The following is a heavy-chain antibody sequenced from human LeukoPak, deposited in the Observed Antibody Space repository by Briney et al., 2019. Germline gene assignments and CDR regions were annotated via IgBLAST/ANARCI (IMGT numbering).Heavy chain of an antibody. CDR2: IYYSGST. D-gene: IGHD3-22*01. CDR1: GGSISSGDYY. CDR3: ARAPPHYYYDSSGYSP. J-gene: IGHJ5*02. Sequence: YPSGTLSLTCTVSGGSISSGDYYWSWIRQPPGKGLEWIGYIYYSGSTYYNPSLKSRVTISVDTSKNQFSLKLSSVTAADTAVYYCARAPPHYYYDSSGYSPWGQGTLVTVSS. V-gene: IGHV4-30-4*01.